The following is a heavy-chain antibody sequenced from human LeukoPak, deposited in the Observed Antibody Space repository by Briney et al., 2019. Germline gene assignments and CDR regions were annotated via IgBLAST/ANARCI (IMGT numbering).Heavy chain of an antibody. V-gene: IGHV1-2*02. D-gene: IGHD5-24*01. J-gene: IGHJ5*02. CDR2: INPNSGGT. CDR3: ARAWDGYNNNWFDP. CDR1: GYTFTGYY. Sequence: RASVKVSCKASGYTFTGYYMHWVRQAPGQGLEWMGWINPNSGGTNYAQKFQGRVTMTRDTSISTAYMELSRLRSDDTAVYYCARAWDGYNNNWFDPWGQGTLVTVSS.